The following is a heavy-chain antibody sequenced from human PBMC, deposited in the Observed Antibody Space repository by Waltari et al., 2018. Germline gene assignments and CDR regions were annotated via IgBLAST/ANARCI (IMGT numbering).Heavy chain of an antibody. V-gene: IGHV4-38-2*01. D-gene: IGHD3-3*01. J-gene: IGHJ4*02. Sequence: QVQLQESGPGLVKPSETLSLTCAVSGYSISSGYYWGWIRRPPGKGLEWIGSIYHSGGTYYNPSLKSRVTISVDTSKNQFSLKLSSVTAADTAVYYCARGGCEFWRTHFLHWGQGTLVTVSS. CDR3: ARGGCEFWRTHFLH. CDR1: GYSISSGYY. CDR2: IYHSGGT.